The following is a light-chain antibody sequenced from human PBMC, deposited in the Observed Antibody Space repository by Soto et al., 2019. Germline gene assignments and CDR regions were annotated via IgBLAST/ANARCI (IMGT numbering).Light chain of an antibody. Sequence: EIVLTQSPGTLSLSPGERATLSCRASQSVSSSYLAWYQQKPGQAPSLLIYGASSRATGIPDRFSGSGSETYFTLTISRLPAEVFAVYYCQQYGSSPNTFGQGTKLEIK. CDR1: QSVSSSY. J-gene: IGKJ2*01. CDR3: QQYGSSPNT. V-gene: IGKV3-20*01. CDR2: GAS.